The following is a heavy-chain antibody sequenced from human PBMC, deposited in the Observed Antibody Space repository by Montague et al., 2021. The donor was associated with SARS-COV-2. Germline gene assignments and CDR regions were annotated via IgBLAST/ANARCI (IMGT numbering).Heavy chain of an antibody. CDR1: GFTFNNYA. J-gene: IGHJ4*02. CDR3: VRASLIKARIAVAGTTVY. V-gene: IGHV3-30*09. Sequence: SLRLSCAASGFTFNNYAMHWVRQAPGKGLAWVAIISYDGSNKYYADSVKGRFALTRDNSKNTLYLQMNSLRAEDTAVYYCVRASLIKARIAVAGTTVYWGQGTLVTISS. D-gene: IGHD6-19*01. CDR2: ISYDGSNK.